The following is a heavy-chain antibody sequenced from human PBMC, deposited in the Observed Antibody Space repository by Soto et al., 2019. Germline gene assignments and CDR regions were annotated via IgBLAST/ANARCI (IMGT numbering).Heavy chain of an antibody. CDR1: GLTFRNDW. CDR3: AVYGYGVSAAAY. V-gene: IGHV3-7*03. Sequence: GGSLRLSCAVSGLTFRNDWLSWVRQAPGEGLEWVANINQDGSERYYVDSVRGRFTISRDNVENSLYLQLNSLRPEDTAVYYCAVYGYGVSAAAYWGQGTLVTVSS. CDR2: INQDGSER. D-gene: IGHD4-17*01. J-gene: IGHJ4*02.